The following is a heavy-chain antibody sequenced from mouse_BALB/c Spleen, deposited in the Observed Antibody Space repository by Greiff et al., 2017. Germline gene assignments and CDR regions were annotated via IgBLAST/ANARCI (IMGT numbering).Heavy chain of an antibody. D-gene: IGHD1-1*01. CDR2: IYPGSGST. CDR3: TRETSGYYGSSLAY. CDR1: GYTFTSYW. Sequence: LKQPGSELVRPGASVKLSCKASGYTFTSYWMHWVKQRHGQGLEWIGNIYPGSGSTNYDEKFKSKGTLTVDTSSSTAYMHLSSLTSEDSAVYYCTRETSGYYGSSLAYWGQGTLVTVSA. V-gene: IGHV1S22*01. J-gene: IGHJ3*01.